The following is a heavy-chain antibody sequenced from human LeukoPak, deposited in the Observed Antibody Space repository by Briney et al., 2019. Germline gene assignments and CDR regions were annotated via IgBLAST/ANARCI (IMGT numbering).Heavy chain of an antibody. CDR1: GGSISSSSYY. J-gene: IGHJ4*02. CDR3: ARRRCGYHYYFDY. Sequence: PSDTLSLTCTDAGGSISSSSYYWRWIRRPPGKGMEGIRSIYYSGSTHSNPCLKSRVTTTADTSKNQFSLKLSSVTAADTAVYYCARRRCGYHYYFDYWGQGTLVTVSS. V-gene: IGHV4-39*01. D-gene: IGHD5-18*01. CDR2: IYYSGST.